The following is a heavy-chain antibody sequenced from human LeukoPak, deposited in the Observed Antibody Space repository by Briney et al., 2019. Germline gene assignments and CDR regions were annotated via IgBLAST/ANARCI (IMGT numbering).Heavy chain of an antibody. V-gene: IGHV4-38-2*02. CDR1: GYSISSGYY. CDR3: AIPNSSS. CDR2: IYHSGST. J-gene: IGHJ4*02. Sequence: RASETLSLTCTVSGYSISSGYYWGWIRQPPGKGLEWIGSIYHSGSTYYNPSLKSRVTISVDTSKNQFSLKLSSVTAADTAVYYCAIPNSSSWGQGTLVTVSS. D-gene: IGHD6-13*01.